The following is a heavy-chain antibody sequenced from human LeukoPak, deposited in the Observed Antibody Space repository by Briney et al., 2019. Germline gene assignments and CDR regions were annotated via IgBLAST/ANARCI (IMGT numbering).Heavy chain of an antibody. CDR1: GGSISTSNYF. Sequence: PSETLSLTCSVSGGSISTSNYFWGWIRQPPGTGLEWIGSIFYSGNTYYNPSLKSRVTISVDTSKNQFSLKLSSVTAADTAVYYCVSSLGHLVPAPYYFDYWGQGTLVTVSS. J-gene: IGHJ4*02. CDR2: IFYSGNT. V-gene: IGHV4-39*01. CDR3: VSSLGHLVPAPYYFDY. D-gene: IGHD6-6*01.